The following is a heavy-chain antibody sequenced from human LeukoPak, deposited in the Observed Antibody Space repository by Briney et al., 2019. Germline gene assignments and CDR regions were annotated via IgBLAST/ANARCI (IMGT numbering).Heavy chain of an antibody. CDR2: ISSSGGST. Sequence: PGGTLRLSCAASGFTFSSYGMSWVRQTPGKGVEWVSAISSSGGSTYYADSVKGRFTISRDNSKNTLYLQMNSLRAEDTAVYYCAKVKFHVSDGYYYQEWFDPWGQGTLVTVSS. D-gene: IGHD3-22*01. J-gene: IGHJ5*02. CDR3: AKVKFHVSDGYYYQEWFDP. CDR1: GFTFSSYG. V-gene: IGHV3-23*01.